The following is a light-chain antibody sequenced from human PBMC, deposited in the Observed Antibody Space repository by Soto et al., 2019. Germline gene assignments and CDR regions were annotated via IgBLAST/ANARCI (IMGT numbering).Light chain of an antibody. J-gene: IGLJ2*01. CDR1: SSNIGAGYD. CDR3: QSYDSSLSGYVV. V-gene: IGLV1-40*01. CDR2: GNS. Sequence: QSVLTQPPSVSGAPGQRVTISCTGSSSNIGAGYDVHWYQQLPRTAPKLLIYGNSNRPSGVPDRFSGSKSGTSASLAFTGLQAEDEADYYCQSYDSSLSGYVVFGGGTKLTVL.